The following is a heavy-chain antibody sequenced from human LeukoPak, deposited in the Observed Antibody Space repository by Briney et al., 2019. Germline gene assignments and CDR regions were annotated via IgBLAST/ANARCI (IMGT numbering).Heavy chain of an antibody. V-gene: IGHV3-23*01. D-gene: IGHD2-21*01. CDR3: ARVLGEADY. CDR1: GFTFSTSG. Sequence: GGSLRLSCAASGFTFSTSGMSWVRQAPGKGLEWVAGISDSGGRTNYADSVKGRFTISRDNPKNTLYLQMNSLRAEDTAVYYCARVLGEADYWGQGTLVTVSS. J-gene: IGHJ4*02. CDR2: ISDSGGRT.